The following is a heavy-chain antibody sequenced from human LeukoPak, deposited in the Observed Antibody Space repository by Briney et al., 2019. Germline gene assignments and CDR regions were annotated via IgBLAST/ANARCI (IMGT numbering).Heavy chain of an antibody. CDR1: GGSISSYY. V-gene: IGHV4-59*08. CDR3: ARHAKTGTKGYYYYYGMDV. CDR2: IYYSGST. Sequence: SETLSLTCTVSGGSISSYYWSWIRQPPGKGLEWIGYIYYSGSTNYNPSLKSRVTISVDTSKNQFSLKLSSVTAADTAVYYCARHAKTGTKGYYYYYGMDVWGQGITVTVSS. J-gene: IGHJ6*02. D-gene: IGHD1-7*01.